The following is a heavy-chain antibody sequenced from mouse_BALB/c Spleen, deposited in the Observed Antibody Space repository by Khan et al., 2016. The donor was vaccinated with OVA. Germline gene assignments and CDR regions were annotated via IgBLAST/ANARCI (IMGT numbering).Heavy chain of an antibody. CDR1: GFNIKDYY. Sequence: VRLQQSGAELVRPGALVKLSCKASGFNIKDYYMLWVKQRPEQGLEWIGWIDPENGNTIYDPKFQGKASITADTSSNTAYLQLSSLTSEDTAVYYCARRGYGNYWFAYGGQGTLVTVSA. J-gene: IGHJ3*01. V-gene: IGHV14-1*02. CDR3: ARRGYGNYWFAY. D-gene: IGHD2-1*01. CDR2: IDPENGNT.